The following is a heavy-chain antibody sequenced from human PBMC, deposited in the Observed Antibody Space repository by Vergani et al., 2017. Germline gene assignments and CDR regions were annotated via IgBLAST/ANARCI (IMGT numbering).Heavy chain of an antibody. D-gene: IGHD2-2*01. CDR2: IWYDGSNK. CDR3: AREGGDCSSTTFYGTLDWYFDL. J-gene: IGHJ2*01. CDR1: GFTFSSYG. V-gene: IGHV3-33*01. Sequence: QVQLVESGGGVVQPGRSLRLSCAASGFTFSSYGMHWVRQAPGKGLEWVAVIWYDGSNKYYADSVKGRFTISRDNSKNTLYLQMNSLRPEDSALYYCAREGGDCSSTTFYGTLDWYFDLWGRGSLVTVSS.